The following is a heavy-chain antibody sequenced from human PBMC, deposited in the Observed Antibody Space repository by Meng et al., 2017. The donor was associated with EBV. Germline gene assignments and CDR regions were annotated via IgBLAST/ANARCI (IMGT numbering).Heavy chain of an antibody. V-gene: IGHV3-15*01. CDR1: GFTFSNAW. Sequence: EVRTVESGGGLVKPGWSLRLSCAASGFTFSNAWMSWVRQAPGKGLEWVGRIKSKTDGGTTDYAAPVKGRFTISRDDSKNTLYLQMNSLKTEDTAVYYCTTDEGAIQEDYWGQGTLVTVSS. J-gene: IGHJ4*02. CDR2: IKSKTDGGTT. CDR3: TTDEGAIQEDY. D-gene: IGHD1-26*01.